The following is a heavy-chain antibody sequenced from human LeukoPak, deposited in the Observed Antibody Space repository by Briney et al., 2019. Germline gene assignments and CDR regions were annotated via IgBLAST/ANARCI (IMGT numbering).Heavy chain of an antibody. J-gene: IGHJ4*02. D-gene: IGHD3-16*01. Sequence: PSETLSLTCAVYGGSFSGYYWTWIRQPPGKGLEWIGEINHSGSTNYNPSLKSRVTISLDTSKNQFFLRLTSVTAADTAVYYCARQPTGGVNWGQGTLVTVSS. V-gene: IGHV4-34*01. CDR2: INHSGST. CDR3: ARQPTGGVN. CDR1: GGSFSGYY.